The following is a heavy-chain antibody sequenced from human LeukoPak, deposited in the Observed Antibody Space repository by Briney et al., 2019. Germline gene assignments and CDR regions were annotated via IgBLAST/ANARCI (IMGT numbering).Heavy chain of an antibody. CDR2: MNPDSGGT. V-gene: IGHV1-2*02. D-gene: IGHD2-2*01. CDR3: EGAERTVSGLDG. CDR1: GYTLTAYY. Sequence: GASVQVSCTSSGYTLTAYYIHWVRQPPGQGLEWMGWMNPDSGGTNYAQTFRARVSMTTDTTINTAYLELTGLTSDDTALYYCEGAERTVSGLDGWGKGTTVTVSS. J-gene: IGHJ6*04.